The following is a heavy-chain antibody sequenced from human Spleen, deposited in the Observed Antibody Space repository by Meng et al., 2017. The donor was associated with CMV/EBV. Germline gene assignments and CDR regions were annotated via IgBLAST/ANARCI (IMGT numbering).Heavy chain of an antibody. V-gene: IGHV3-11*01. CDR3: ARDSSSLEWLLWRHPQSPNDYYGLDA. CDR1: GFTFRVYY. Sequence: GESLKISCATSGFTFRVYYMSWIRQAPGKGLEWISSISSSSSLIYYADSVKGRFTISRDNAKNSLYLQMYTLRAEDTAVYYCARDSSSLEWLLWRHPQSPNDYYGLDAWGQGTTVTVSS. D-gene: IGHD3-3*01. CDR2: ISSSSSLI. J-gene: IGHJ6*02.